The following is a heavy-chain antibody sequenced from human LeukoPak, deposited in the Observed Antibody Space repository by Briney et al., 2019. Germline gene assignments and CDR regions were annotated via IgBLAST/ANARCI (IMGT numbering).Heavy chain of an antibody. V-gene: IGHV3-30-3*01. CDR1: GFTFSSYA. J-gene: IGHJ4*02. Sequence: LAGGSLRLSCAASGFTFSSYAMHWVRQAPGKGLEWVAVISSDGTNKYYADSVRGRFTISRDNSKNTLYLQMNSLRAEDTAVYYCARVPSSGWILESWGQGTLVTVSS. CDR3: ARVPSSGWILES. D-gene: IGHD6-19*01. CDR2: ISSDGTNK.